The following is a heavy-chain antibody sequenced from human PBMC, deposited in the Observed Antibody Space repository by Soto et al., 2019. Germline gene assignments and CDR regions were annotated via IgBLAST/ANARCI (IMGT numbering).Heavy chain of an antibody. Sequence: QVQLVESGGGVVQPGRSLRLSCAASGFTFSNFGMHWVRQAPGKGLEWVAVISSDGSDKYYSDSVKDRFTISRDNSKNTLFLQMNSLRVEDTAVYYCAKGSEVARQELDYWGQGTLVTVSS. V-gene: IGHV3-30*18. J-gene: IGHJ4*02. CDR3: AKGSEVARQELDY. CDR1: GFTFSNFG. CDR2: ISSDGSDK. D-gene: IGHD2-15*01.